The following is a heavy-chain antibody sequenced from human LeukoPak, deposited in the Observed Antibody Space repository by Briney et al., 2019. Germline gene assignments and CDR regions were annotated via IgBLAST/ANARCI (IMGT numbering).Heavy chain of an antibody. V-gene: IGHV5-51*01. D-gene: IGHD6-13*01. J-gene: IGHJ4*02. CDR3: ARDAIAAAGHFDY. CDR2: IYPGDSDT. CDR1: GYSFTSYW. Sequence: GESLKISCKGSGYSFTSYWIGWVRQMPGKGLERMGIIYPGDSDTRYSPSFQGQVTISADKSISTAYLQWSSLKASDTAMYYCARDAIAAAGHFDYWGQGTLVTVSS.